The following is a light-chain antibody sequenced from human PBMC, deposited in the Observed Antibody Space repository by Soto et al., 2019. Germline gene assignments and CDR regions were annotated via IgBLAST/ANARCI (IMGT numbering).Light chain of an antibody. V-gene: IGLV1-51*02. J-gene: IGLJ1*01. CDR2: ETN. Sequence: QSVLTQPPSASGTPGQRVTISCSGSSSNIGSNYVYWYQQLPGTAPKLLIYETNKRPSGIPDRFSGSKSGTSATLGITGLQTGDEADYYCGTWDSSLSADVFGTGTKLTVL. CDR3: GTWDSSLSADV. CDR1: SSNIGSNY.